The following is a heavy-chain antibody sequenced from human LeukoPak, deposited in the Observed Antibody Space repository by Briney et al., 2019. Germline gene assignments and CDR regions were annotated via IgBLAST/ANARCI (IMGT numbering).Heavy chain of an antibody. V-gene: IGHV1-69*13. CDR1: GGTFISYA. CDR2: IIPIFGTA. Sequence: SVKVSCKASGGTFISYAISWVRQAPGQGLEWMGGIIPIFGTANYAQKFQGRVTITADESTSTAYMELSSLRSEDTAVYYCARGELYCSSTSCYSAYYYYGMDVWGQGTTVTVSS. J-gene: IGHJ6*02. D-gene: IGHD2-2*01. CDR3: ARGELYCSSTSCYSAYYYYGMDV.